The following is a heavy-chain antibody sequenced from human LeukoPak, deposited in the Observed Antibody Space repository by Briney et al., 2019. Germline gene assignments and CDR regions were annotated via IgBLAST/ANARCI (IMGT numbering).Heavy chain of an antibody. J-gene: IGHJ3*02. CDR3: ARERITAQALDI. V-gene: IGHV4-59*12. CDR1: GGSISSYY. Sequence: SETLSLTCTVSGGSISSYYWSWIRQPPGKGLEWIGYIYYSGSTYYNPSLKSRVTISVDTSKNQFSLKLSSVTAADTAVYYCARERITAQALDIWGQGTMVTVSS. CDR2: IYYSGST. D-gene: IGHD3-3*01.